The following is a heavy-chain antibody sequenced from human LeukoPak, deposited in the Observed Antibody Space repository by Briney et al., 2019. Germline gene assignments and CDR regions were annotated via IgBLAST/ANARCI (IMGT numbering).Heavy chain of an antibody. J-gene: IGHJ6*03. CDR1: GASIRSHF. V-gene: IGHV4-59*11. CDR2: IFYSGST. Sequence: PSETLSLTCTVSGASIRSHFWSWIRQPPGKGLEWVGYIFYSGSTNYNPSLKSRVTMSIDTSKNQFSLKVNSVTAADTAVYYCARSITGTLGLYYYFMDVWGKGTTVTVSS. D-gene: IGHD1-20*01. CDR3: ARSITGTLGLYYYFMDV.